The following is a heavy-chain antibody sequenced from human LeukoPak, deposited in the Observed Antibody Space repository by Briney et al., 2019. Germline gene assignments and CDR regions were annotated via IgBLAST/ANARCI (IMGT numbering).Heavy chain of an antibody. V-gene: IGHV4-59*01. CDR3: ARAVAAPLTPDYYFDY. CDR1: GGSISSYY. D-gene: IGHD6-6*01. CDR2: IYYSGST. Sequence: SETLSLTCTVSGGSISSYYWSWIRQPPGKGLEWIGYIYYSGSTNYNPSLKSRVTISVDTSKNQFSLKLSSVTAADTAVYYCARAVAAPLTPDYYFDYWGQGTLVTVSS. J-gene: IGHJ4*02.